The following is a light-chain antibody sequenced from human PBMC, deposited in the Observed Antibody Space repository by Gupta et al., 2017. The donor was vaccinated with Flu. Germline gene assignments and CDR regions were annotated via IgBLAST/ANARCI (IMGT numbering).Light chain of an antibody. CDR2: RDN. Sequence: QSVLTQPPSASGTPGQRVTISCSGSSSNIGRDYVYWYQQFPGKAPKFLIYRDNQRPSGVPDRFSGSKSGTSASLAISGLRAEDEADYYCASWDDSRRVRVFGGGTKLTVL. CDR3: ASWDDSRRVRV. CDR1: SSNIGRDY. J-gene: IGLJ3*02. V-gene: IGLV1-47*01.